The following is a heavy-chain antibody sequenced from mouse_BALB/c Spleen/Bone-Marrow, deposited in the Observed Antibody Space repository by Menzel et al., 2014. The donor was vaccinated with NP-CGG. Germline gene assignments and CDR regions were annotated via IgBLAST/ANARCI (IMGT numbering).Heavy chain of an antibody. CDR3: AREGGGLGHFDY. CDR1: GISITTGNYR. J-gene: IGHJ2*01. CDR2: IYYSGTI. Sequence: EVQLQQSGPGLVKPSQTVSLTCTVTGISITTGNYRWSWIRQFPGNKLEWIGHIYYSGTITYNPFLTSRTTITRDTSXNQDVLEMNSSTAEDTAPYYCAREGGGLGHFDYWGQGTTLTVSS. V-gene: IGHV3-5*02. D-gene: IGHD4-1*01.